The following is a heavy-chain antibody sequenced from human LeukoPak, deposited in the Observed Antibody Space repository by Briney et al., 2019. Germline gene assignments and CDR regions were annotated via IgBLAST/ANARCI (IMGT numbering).Heavy chain of an antibody. CDR1: GITFGDYA. J-gene: IGHJ4*02. Sequence: GGSLRLSCTASGITFGDYAFGWVRQAPGKGLEWVAFIRSDAYGGTTEYAASVKGRFTISRDDSKSIAYLQMNSLKTEDTAVYYCTRGLLPGYWGQGTLVTVSS. CDR3: TRGLLPGY. D-gene: IGHD2/OR15-2a*01. V-gene: IGHV3-49*04. CDR2: IRSDAYGGTT.